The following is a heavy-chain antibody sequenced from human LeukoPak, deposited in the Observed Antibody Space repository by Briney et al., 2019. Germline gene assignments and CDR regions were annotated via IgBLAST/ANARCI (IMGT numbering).Heavy chain of an antibody. CDR3: ARGRGYYYDSSGSLLDL. CDR1: GYTFTGYY. D-gene: IGHD3-22*01. CDR2: INPNSGGT. Sequence: ASVKVSCKASGYTFTGYYMHWVRQAPGQGLEWMGWINPNSGGTNYAQKLQGRVTMTRDTSISTAYMELSRLRSDDTAVYYCARGRGYYYDSSGSLLDLWGRGTLVTVSS. V-gene: IGHV1-2*02. J-gene: IGHJ2*01.